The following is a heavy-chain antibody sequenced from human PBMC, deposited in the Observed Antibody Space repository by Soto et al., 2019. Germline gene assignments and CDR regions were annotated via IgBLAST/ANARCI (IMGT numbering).Heavy chain of an antibody. J-gene: IGHJ2*01. CDR1: GGTFSSYA. CDR3: ARTPRDEGVGFNWYFDL. Sequence: QVQLVQSGAEVKKPGSSVKVSCKASGGTFSSYAISWVRQAPGQGLEWMGGIIPIFGTANYAQKFQGRVTITADESTSTAYMELSSLRSEDTAVYYCARTPRDEGVGFNWYFDLWGRGTLVTVSS. D-gene: IGHD2-15*01. V-gene: IGHV1-69*01. CDR2: IIPIFGTA.